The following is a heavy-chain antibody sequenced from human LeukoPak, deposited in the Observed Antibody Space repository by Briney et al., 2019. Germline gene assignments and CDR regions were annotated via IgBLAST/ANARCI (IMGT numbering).Heavy chain of an antibody. J-gene: IGHJ4*02. D-gene: IGHD3-9*01. Sequence: SETLSLTCTVSGGSISSGDYYWSWIRQPPGKGLEWIGYIYYSGSTYYNPSLKSRVTISVDTSKSQFSLKLSSVTAADTAVYYCARRATYYDIFTGYGQYYFDYWGQGTLVTVSS. V-gene: IGHV4-30-4*01. CDR2: IYYSGST. CDR3: ARRATYYDIFTGYGQYYFDY. CDR1: GGSISSGDYY.